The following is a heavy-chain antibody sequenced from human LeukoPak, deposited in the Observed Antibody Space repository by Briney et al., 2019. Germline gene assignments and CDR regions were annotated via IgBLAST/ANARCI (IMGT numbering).Heavy chain of an antibody. CDR3: ARARGVKTGTFDS. J-gene: IGHJ4*02. CDR2: ISVDGRTI. CDR1: GFTFSSYE. D-gene: IGHD3-10*01. V-gene: IGHV3-48*03. Sequence: TGGSLRLSCAASGFTFSSYEMNWVRQAPGKGLEWVSYISVDGRTIYYADSVKGRFTISRDNAKNSLYLHMNSLRAEDTAIYYCARARGVKTGTFDSWGQGTLVTVSS.